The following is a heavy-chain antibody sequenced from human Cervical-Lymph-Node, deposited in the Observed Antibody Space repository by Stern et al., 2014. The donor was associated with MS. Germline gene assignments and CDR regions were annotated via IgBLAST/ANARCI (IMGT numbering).Heavy chain of an antibody. D-gene: IGHD4-17*01. Sequence: EVQLVESGGGLVQPGGSLRLSCAASGFTFSSYSMNWVRQAPGKGLEWVSYISSSSSTIYYADSVKGRFTISRDNAKNSLYLQMNSLRDEDTAVYYCASAFYLSSTVTPDAFDIWGQGTMVTVSS. V-gene: IGHV3-48*02. CDR2: ISSSSSTI. CDR1: GFTFSSYS. CDR3: ASAFYLSSTVTPDAFDI. J-gene: IGHJ3*02.